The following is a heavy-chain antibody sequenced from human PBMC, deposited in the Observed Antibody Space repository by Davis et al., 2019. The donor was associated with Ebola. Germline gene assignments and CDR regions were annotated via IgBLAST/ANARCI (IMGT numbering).Heavy chain of an antibody. V-gene: IGHV1-2*02. CDR3: ATRTHTNSDLDS. Sequence: ASVKVSCKASGYSFSDYYMNWVRQAPGQGPEWMAWINHRNGGANYAQKFQGRVTLTRDTSITTSYMELSGLKSDDTAVYYCATRTHTNSDLDSWGQGTLVSVSS. CDR1: GYSFSDYY. J-gene: IGHJ4*02. CDR2: INHRNGGA. D-gene: IGHD2-2*01.